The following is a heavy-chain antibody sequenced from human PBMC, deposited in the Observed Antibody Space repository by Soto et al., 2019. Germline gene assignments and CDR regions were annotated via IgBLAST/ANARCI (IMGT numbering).Heavy chain of an antibody. J-gene: IGHJ6*02. CDR1: GYTFTSYA. Sequence: ASVNVSCKASGYTFTSYAMHWVRQAPGQRLEWMGWINAGNGNTKYSQKFQGRVTITRDTSASTAYMELSSLRSEDTAVYYCAREPYGDYDYGMEVWAQGPTVNV. CDR2: INAGNGNT. CDR3: AREPYGDYDYGMEV. V-gene: IGHV1-3*01. D-gene: IGHD4-17*01.